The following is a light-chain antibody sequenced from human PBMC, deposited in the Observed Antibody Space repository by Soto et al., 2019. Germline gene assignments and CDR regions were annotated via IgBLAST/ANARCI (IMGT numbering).Light chain of an antibody. Sequence: EIVLTQSPGTLSLSPGERATLSCRASQSVSSSYLAWYQQKPGQAPRLLIYGASSRATGIPDRFSGSGSGTDFPLTIRRLEPEDCAVYYCQQYGSSPWTFGQGNKVEIK. V-gene: IGKV3-20*01. CDR1: QSVSSSY. CDR2: GAS. J-gene: IGKJ1*01. CDR3: QQYGSSPWT.